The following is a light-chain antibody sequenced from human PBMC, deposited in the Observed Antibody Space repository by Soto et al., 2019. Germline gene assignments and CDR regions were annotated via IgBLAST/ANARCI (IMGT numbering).Light chain of an antibody. V-gene: IGKV3-20*01. CDR3: QHGKT. CDR1: QSVSSSY. J-gene: IGKJ1*01. CDR2: GAS. Sequence: EIVLTQSPGTLSLSPGERATLSCRASQSVSSSYLAWYQQKPGQAPRLLIYGASSRATVIPDRFSGSGSGNDFTLTISRLEPEDFAVYYCQHGKTFGQGTKVEIK.